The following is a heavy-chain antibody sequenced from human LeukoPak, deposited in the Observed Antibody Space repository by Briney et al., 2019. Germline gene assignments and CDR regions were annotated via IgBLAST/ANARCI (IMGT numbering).Heavy chain of an antibody. CDR2: ISSSSSYI. Sequence: PGGPLRLSCAAAGFTFSSYSMNWVRQAPGRGLEWVSSISSSSSYIYYADSVKGRFTISRDNAKNSLYLQMNSLRAEDTAVYYCARDYTHTVVTIRLYYYYGMDVWGQGTTVTVSS. J-gene: IGHJ6*02. D-gene: IGHD4-23*01. CDR1: GFTFSSYS. V-gene: IGHV3-21*01. CDR3: ARDYTHTVVTIRLYYYYGMDV.